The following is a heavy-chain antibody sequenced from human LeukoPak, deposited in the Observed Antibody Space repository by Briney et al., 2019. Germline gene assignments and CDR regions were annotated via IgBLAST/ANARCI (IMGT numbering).Heavy chain of an antibody. J-gene: IGHJ4*02. CDR1: GGSISSGGYY. D-gene: IGHD5-12*01. CDR2: IYYSGST. V-gene: IGHV4-31*03. Sequence: PSQTLSLTCTVSGGSISSGGYYWSWIRQHPGKGVEWIGYIYYSGSTYYNPSLKSRVTISVDTSKNQFSLKLSSVTAADTAVYYCARYRSGYDFLDYWGQGTLVTVSS. CDR3: ARYRSGYDFLDY.